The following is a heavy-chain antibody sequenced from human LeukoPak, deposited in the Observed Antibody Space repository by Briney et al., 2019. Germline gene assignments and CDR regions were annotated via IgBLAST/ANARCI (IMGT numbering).Heavy chain of an antibody. CDR2: IFHSGRT. Sequence: SETLSLTCSVSDYSIRDGYYWGWIRPPSGKGLEWIGSIFHSGRTSYNPSLKSRVTMSVDTSKNQFSLKLSSVAAADTAIYYCARDVAGLYYFDYWGQGTLVTVSS. D-gene: IGHD2-15*01. V-gene: IGHV4-38-2*02. CDR1: DYSIRDGYY. J-gene: IGHJ4*02. CDR3: ARDVAGLYYFDY.